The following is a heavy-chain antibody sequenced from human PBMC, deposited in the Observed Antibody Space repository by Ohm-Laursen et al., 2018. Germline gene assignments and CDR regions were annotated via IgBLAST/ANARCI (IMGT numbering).Heavy chain of an antibody. Sequence: SLRLSCAASGFTFNTYEMNWVRQTPGKGLEWVSYISSSGSSKYYADSVKGRFTISRDNAKNSLYLQMNSLRAENTALYYCAKAGYDGYDSSVMAASFDIWGQGTMVTVSS. J-gene: IGHJ3*02. V-gene: IGHV3-48*03. CDR1: GFTFNTYE. CDR3: AKAGYDGYDSSVMAASFDI. CDR2: ISSSGSSK. D-gene: IGHD3-22*01.